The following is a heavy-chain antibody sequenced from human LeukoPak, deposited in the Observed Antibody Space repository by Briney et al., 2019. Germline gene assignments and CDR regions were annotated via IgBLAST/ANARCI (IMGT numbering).Heavy chain of an antibody. D-gene: IGHD1-7*01. J-gene: IGHJ3*02. Sequence: SETLSLTCAVYGGSSSGYYWSWIRQPPGKGLEWIGEINHSGSTNYNPSLKSRVTISVDTSKNQFSLKLSSVTAADTAVYYCARSGGLAGTNAFDIWGQGTMVTVSS. V-gene: IGHV4-34*01. CDR1: GGSSSGYY. CDR2: INHSGST. CDR3: ARSGGLAGTNAFDI.